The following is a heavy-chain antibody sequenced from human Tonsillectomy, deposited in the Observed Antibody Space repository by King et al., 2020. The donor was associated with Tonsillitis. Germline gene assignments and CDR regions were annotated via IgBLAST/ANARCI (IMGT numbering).Heavy chain of an antibody. CDR3: ARVRGVVVAAHFDY. Sequence: VQLVESGAEVKKPGASVKVSCKASGYTFTGYYMHWVRQAPGQGLEWMGWINPNSGGTNYAQKFQGRGTMTRDTAISTAYMELSRLGSDDTAVYYCARVRGVVVAAHFDYWGQGTLVTVSS. J-gene: IGHJ4*02. D-gene: IGHD2-15*01. V-gene: IGHV1-2*02. CDR1: GYTFTGYY. CDR2: INPNSGGT.